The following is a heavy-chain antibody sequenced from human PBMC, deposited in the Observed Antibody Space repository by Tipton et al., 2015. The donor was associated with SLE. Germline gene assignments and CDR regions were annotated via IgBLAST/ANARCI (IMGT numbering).Heavy chain of an antibody. J-gene: IGHJ5*02. V-gene: IGHV1-69*09. Sequence: QVQLVQSGAEVKKPGSSVKVSCKASGGTFSSYTISWVRQAPGQGLEWMGGIIPMLDIINYAQRFQDRLTLTADMSTSTVYMELSSLRSDDTAVYYCATTNTMLNGAPYSWVDPWGQGTLVTVSS. CDR1: GGTFSSYT. CDR2: IIPMLDII. D-gene: IGHD4/OR15-4a*01. CDR3: ATTNTMLNGAPYSWVDP.